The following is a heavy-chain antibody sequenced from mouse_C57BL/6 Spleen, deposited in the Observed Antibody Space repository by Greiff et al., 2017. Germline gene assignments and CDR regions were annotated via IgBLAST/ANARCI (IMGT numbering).Heavy chain of an antibody. D-gene: IGHD1-1*01. J-gene: IGHJ4*01. CDR2: IWSDGST. V-gene: IGHV2-6-1*01. Sequence: VMLVESGPGLVAPSQSLSITCTVSGFSLTSYGVHWVRQPPGTGLEWLVVIWSDGSTTYNSALKSSLRISKDNSKSQVFLKMNRLQTDDTAMYYCARHGSSHYAMDYWGQGTSVTVSA. CDR1: GFSLTSYG. CDR3: ARHGSSHYAMDY.